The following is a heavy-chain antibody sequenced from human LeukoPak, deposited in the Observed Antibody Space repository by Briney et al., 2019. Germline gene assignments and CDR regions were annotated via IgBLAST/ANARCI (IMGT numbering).Heavy chain of an antibody. CDR2: MYYSGST. D-gene: IGHD3-22*01. Sequence: SETLSLTCTVSGGSISSGDYYWSWIRQPPGKGLEWIAYMYYSGSTYYNPSLKSRVTMSADTSKDQLSLKLSSVTAADTAVYYCARPYYYDSRIDPWGQGILVTVSS. V-gene: IGHV4-30-4*01. CDR1: GGSISSGDYY. CDR3: ARPYYYDSRIDP. J-gene: IGHJ5*02.